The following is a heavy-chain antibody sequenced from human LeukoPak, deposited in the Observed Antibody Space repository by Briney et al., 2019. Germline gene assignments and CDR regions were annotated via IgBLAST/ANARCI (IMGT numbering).Heavy chain of an antibody. CDR1: GGSISSYY. V-gene: IGHV4-4*07. Sequence: SETLSLTCTVSGGSISSYYWSWIRQPAGKGLEWIGRIYTSGSTNYNPSLKSRVTISVDTSKNQFSLKLSSVTAADTAVYYCARATFDFWSGSMFDPWGQGTLVTVSS. J-gene: IGHJ5*02. D-gene: IGHD3-3*01. CDR2: IYTSGST. CDR3: ARATFDFWSGSMFDP.